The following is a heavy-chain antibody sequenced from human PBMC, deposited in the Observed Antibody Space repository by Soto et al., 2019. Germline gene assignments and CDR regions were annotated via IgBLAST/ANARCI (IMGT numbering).Heavy chain of an antibody. CDR3: ARVDGRFLEWFYFDY. CDR2: ISAYNGNT. CDR1: GYTFTSYG. D-gene: IGHD3-3*01. V-gene: IGHV1-18*01. Sequence: ASVKVSCKASGYTFTSYGISWVRQAPGQGLEWMGWISAYNGNTNYAQKLQGRVTMTTDTSTSTAYMELRSLRSDDTAVYYCARVDGRFLEWFYFDYWGQGTLVTVSS. J-gene: IGHJ4*02.